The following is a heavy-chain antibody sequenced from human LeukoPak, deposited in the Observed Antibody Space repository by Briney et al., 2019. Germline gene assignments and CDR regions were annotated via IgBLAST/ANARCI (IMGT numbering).Heavy chain of an antibody. Sequence: SETLSLTCTVSGGSISSSSYYWGWIRQPPGKGLEWIGSIYYSGSTYYNPSLKSRVTISVDTTKNQFSLKLSSVTAADTAVYYCARAGDTVTTHQNWSGWGQGTLVTVSS. V-gene: IGHV4-39*07. D-gene: IGHD4-17*01. CDR1: GGSISSSSYY. CDR3: ARAGDTVTTHQNWSG. CDR2: IYYSGST. J-gene: IGHJ4*02.